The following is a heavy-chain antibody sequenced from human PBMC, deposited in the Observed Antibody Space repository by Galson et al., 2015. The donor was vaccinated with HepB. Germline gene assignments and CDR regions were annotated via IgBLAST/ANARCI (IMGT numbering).Heavy chain of an antibody. CDR1: GFTISGSA. V-gene: IGHV3-73*01. CDR2: IRSKANSYAT. J-gene: IGHJ6*02. Sequence: SLRLSCAASGFTISGSAMHWVRQASGKGLEWVGRIRSKANSYATAYAASVKGRFTISRDDSKNTAYLQMNSLKTEDTAVYYCTRHPSWIHSYYYYGMDVWGQGTTVTVSS. CDR3: TRHPSWIHSYYYYGMDV. D-gene: IGHD5-18*01.